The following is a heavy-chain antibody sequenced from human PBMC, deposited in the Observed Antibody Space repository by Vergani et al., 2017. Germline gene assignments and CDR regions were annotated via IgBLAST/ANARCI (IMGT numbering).Heavy chain of an antibody. Sequence: QVQLVESGGGVVQPGRSLRLSCAASGFTFSSYAMHWVRQAPGKGLEWVAVISYDGSNKYYADSVKGRFTISRDNSKNTLYLQMNSLRAEDTAVYYGARDPFRLVIYGKTGYYERGPFDYWGQGTLVTVSS. CDR3: ARDPFRLVIYGKTGYYERGPFDY. CDR1: GFTFSSYA. CDR2: ISYDGSNK. V-gene: IGHV3-30-3*01. D-gene: IGHD3-3*01. J-gene: IGHJ4*02.